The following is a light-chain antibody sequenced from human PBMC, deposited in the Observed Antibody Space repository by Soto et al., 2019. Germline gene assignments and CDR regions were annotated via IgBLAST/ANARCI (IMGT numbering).Light chain of an antibody. CDR2: DAS. V-gene: IGKV3-11*01. CDR1: HSVSSY. Sequence: ETVLTQSPATLSLSPGEGATLSCRASHSVSSYLAWYQQKPGQTPRLLIYDASTRATGIPARFSGSGSGTDFTLNISSLEPEDFAVYYCQQYGSSPPITFGPGTKVDIK. CDR3: QQYGSSPPIT. J-gene: IGKJ3*01.